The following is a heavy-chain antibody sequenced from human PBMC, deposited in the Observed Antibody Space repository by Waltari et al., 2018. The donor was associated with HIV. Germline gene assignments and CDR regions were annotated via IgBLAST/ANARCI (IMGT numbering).Heavy chain of an antibody. D-gene: IGHD3-22*01. CDR2: IYYSGST. V-gene: IGHV4-39*01. CDR1: GGSISSSSYY. J-gene: IGHJ4*02. Sequence: QLQLQESGPGLVKPSETLSLTCTVSGGSISSSSYYWGWIRQPPGKGLEWIGSIYYSGSTYSTPSLKSRVTISVDTSKNQFSLKLSSVTAADTAVYYCARHGDSSGYYPGSLDYWGQGTLVTVSS. CDR3: ARHGDSSGYYPGSLDY.